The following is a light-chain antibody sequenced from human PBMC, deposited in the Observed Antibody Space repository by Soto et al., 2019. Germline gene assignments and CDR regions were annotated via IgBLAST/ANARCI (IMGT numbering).Light chain of an antibody. J-gene: IGKJ2*01. Sequence: EIVLTQSPATLSLSPGERATLSCRASQSISSSYLAWYQQTPGQAPRLLIYGASSRATGIPDRFSGSGSGTDFTLTISRLEPEDFAVYYCQQYGSSSYTFGQGTKLEIK. CDR2: GAS. CDR1: QSISSSY. CDR3: QQYGSSSYT. V-gene: IGKV3-20*01.